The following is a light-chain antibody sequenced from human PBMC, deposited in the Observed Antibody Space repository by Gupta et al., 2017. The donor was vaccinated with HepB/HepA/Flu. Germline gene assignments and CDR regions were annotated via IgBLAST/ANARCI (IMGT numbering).Light chain of an antibody. J-gene: IGKJ5*01. Sequence: DIQMTQSPSSLSASVGDRVTITCRASQSISSYLNWYQQKPGKAPNLLIYAASRLQSGVPSRFSGSGSGTDFTLTISSLQPEDFATYYCQQSDNTPRSFGQGTRLEIK. CDR1: QSISSY. V-gene: IGKV1-39*01. CDR2: AAS. CDR3: QQSDNTPRS.